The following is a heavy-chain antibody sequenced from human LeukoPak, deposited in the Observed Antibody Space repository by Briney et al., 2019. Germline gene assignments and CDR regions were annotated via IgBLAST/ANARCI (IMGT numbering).Heavy chain of an antibody. CDR3: APEVWELQGASDI. J-gene: IGHJ3*02. V-gene: IGHV3-7*01. CDR1: GFPFNTYW. D-gene: IGHD1-7*01. CDR2: IKEDGSEK. Sequence: GGSLKLSCAAYGFPFNTYWMTWVRQAPGRGLEWVANIKEDGSEKFYVDSVKGRFTVSRDNAKNSLFLQMTSLRAEDTALYYCAPEVWELQGASDIWGQGTMVTVSS.